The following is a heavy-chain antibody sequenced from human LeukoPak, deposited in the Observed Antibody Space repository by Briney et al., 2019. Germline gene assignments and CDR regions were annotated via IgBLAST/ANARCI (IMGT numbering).Heavy chain of an antibody. Sequence: SETLSLTGTASGGSIGSSSYFWCGIRQPSGKGLEWIGSFSYRGGAYHNPSLASRVPLSRDTSTRQFSLQLRSVTAPDTAVYYCARQVPRSLISLRLVSLDSFDIWGQGPTVTVSS. D-gene: IGHD3-10*01. CDR2: FSYRGGA. V-gene: IGHV4-39*07. CDR3: ARQVPRSLISLRLVSLDSFDI. CDR1: GGSIGSSSYF. J-gene: IGHJ3*02.